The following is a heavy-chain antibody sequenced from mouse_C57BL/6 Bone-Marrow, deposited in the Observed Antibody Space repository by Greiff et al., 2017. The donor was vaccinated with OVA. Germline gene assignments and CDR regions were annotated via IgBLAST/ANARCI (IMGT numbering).Heavy chain of an antibody. V-gene: IGHV3-6*01. Sequence: EVHLVESGPGLVKPSQSLSLTCSVTGYSITSGYYWNWIRQFPGNKLEWMGYISYDGSNNYNPSLKNRISITRDTSKNQFFLKLNSVTTEDTATYYCALLRPRYFDVWGTGTTVTVSS. CDR1: GYSITSGYY. CDR2: ISYDGSN. D-gene: IGHD1-2*01. J-gene: IGHJ1*03. CDR3: ALLRPRYFDV.